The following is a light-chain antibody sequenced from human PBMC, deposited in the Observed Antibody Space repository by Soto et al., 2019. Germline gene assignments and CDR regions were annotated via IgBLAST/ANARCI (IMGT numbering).Light chain of an antibody. CDR3: QQYSDWRPQ. V-gene: IGKV3-11*01. CDR2: DAS. Sequence: ILLTQSPSTLSLSPGERATLSCRASQSVRSYLAWYQQKPGQAPRLLIYDASNRATGIPARFSGSGSGTDFTLTISSLEPEDFEVYYCQQYSDWRPQFGQGTKVDIK. CDR1: QSVRSY. J-gene: IGKJ1*01.